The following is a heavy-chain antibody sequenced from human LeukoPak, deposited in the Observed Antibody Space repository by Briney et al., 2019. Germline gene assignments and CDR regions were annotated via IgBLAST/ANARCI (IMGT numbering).Heavy chain of an antibody. Sequence: SVKVSCKASGGTFTSYAISWVRQAPGQGLEWMGRIIPIFGIANYAQKFQGRVTITADKSTSAAYMELSSLRSEDTAVYYCARHPHCSSTSCYPIIENGENYYGMDVWGQGTTVTVSS. CDR3: ARHPHCSSTSCYPIIENGENYYGMDV. J-gene: IGHJ6*02. CDR2: IIPIFGIA. CDR1: GGTFTSYA. D-gene: IGHD2-2*01. V-gene: IGHV1-69*04.